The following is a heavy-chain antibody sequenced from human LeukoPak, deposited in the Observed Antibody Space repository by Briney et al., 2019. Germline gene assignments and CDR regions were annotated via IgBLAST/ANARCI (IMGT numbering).Heavy chain of an antibody. V-gene: IGHV4-34*01. CDR1: GGSFSDYY. CDR2: INHRGFI. CDR3: ARGRARRNPYIYDSSGFPFDY. D-gene: IGHD3-22*01. Sequence: SETLSLTCAVYGGSFSDYYWSWIRQPPGKGPEWIGGINHRGFINHNPSLKSRVTISVDTSTNHFSLRLISLTAADTAVYYCARGRARRNPYIYDSSGFPFDYWGQGTLVTVST. J-gene: IGHJ4*02.